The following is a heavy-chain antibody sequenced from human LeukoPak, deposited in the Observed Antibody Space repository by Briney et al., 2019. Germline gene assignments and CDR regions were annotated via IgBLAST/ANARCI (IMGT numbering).Heavy chain of an antibody. CDR2: IIPIFGSA. J-gene: IGHJ6*04. CDR3: ARHYGDTYFDGMDV. Sequence: SVKVSCKASGGTFSSYAISWVRQAPGQGLEWMGGIIPIFGSANYAQKFQGRVTITADESTSTAYMELSSLRSEDTAVYYCARHYGDTYFDGMDVWGKGTTVTVSS. V-gene: IGHV1-69*13. CDR1: GGTFSSYA. D-gene: IGHD4-17*01.